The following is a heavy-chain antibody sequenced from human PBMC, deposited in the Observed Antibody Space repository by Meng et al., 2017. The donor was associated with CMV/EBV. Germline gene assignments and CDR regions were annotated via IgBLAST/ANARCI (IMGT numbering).Heavy chain of an antibody. CDR2: ISSSSSYI. CDR1: GFTFSSYS. J-gene: IGHJ4*02. CDR3: ARDQGYDILTGYSLNDY. Sequence: GGSLRLSCAASGFTFSSYSMNWVRQAPGEGLEWVSSISSSSSYIYYADSVKGRFTISRDNAKNSLYLQMNSLRAEDTAVYYCARDQGYDILTGYSLNDYWGQGTLVTVSS. D-gene: IGHD3-9*01. V-gene: IGHV3-21*01.